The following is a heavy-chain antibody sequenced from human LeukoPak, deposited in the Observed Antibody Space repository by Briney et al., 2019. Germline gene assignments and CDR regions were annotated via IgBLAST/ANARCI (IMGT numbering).Heavy chain of an antibody. CDR3: HTYYYDSSGYYFDY. CDR2: INPNSGGT. V-gene: IGHV1-2*02. J-gene: IGHJ4*02. CDR1: GYTFTGYY. D-gene: IGHD3-22*01. Sequence: ASVKVSCKASGYTFTGYYIHWVRQAPGQGLEWMGWINPNSGGTNYAQKFQGRVTMTRDTSISTAYMELSRLRSDDTAVYYCHTYYYDSSGYYFDYWGQGTLVTVSS.